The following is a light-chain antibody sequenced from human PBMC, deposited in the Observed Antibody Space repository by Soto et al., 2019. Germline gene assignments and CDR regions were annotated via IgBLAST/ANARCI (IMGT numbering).Light chain of an antibody. J-gene: IGKJ4*01. Sequence: DIQMTQSPSSVSASVGDRVTITCRASQGISSWLAWYQQKPGKAPNLLIYAASSLQSGVPSRFRGSGFGTEYPLSIISLQPEDSASYYCQQGNRFPLTFGGGTRVEIK. V-gene: IGKV1-12*01. CDR2: AAS. CDR3: QQGNRFPLT. CDR1: QGISSW.